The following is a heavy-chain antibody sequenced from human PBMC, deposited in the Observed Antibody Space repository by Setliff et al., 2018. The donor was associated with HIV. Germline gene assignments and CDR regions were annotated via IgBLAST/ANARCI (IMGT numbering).Heavy chain of an antibody. V-gene: IGHV3-48*03. CDR2: ISNSGSTI. CDR1: GFTFSSYK. D-gene: IGHD6-19*01. CDR3: ARDCVAVAGTGPDAFDI. J-gene: IGHJ3*02. Sequence: GGSLRLSCAASGFTFSSYKMNWVRQAPGKGLEWVSYISNSGSTIYYADSVKGRFTISRDNAKNSLYLQMNSLRAEDTAVYYCARDCVAVAGTGPDAFDIWGRGTKVTVSS.